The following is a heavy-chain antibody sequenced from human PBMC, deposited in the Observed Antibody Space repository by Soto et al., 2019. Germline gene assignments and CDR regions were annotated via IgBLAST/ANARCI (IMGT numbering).Heavy chain of an antibody. CDR1: GLSFSGYY. J-gene: IGHJ4*02. V-gene: IGHV4-34*01. Sequence: SETLSLTCAFYGLSFSGYYWSWIRQPPGKGLEWIGEINHSGSTNYNPSLKSRVTISVDTSKNQFSLKLSSVTAADTAVYYCASKPRYDFWSGYYMVHWGQGTLVTVSS. CDR3: ASKPRYDFWSGYYMVH. CDR2: INHSGST. D-gene: IGHD3-3*01.